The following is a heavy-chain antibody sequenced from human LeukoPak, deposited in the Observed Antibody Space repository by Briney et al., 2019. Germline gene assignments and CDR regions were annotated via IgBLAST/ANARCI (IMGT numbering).Heavy chain of an antibody. Sequence: SETLSLTCTVSGGSISSSSYYWGWIRQPPGKGLEWIGSIYYSGSTNYNPSLKSRVTISVDTSKNQFSLKLSSVTAADTAVYYCARGSGSRLDYWGQGTLVTVSS. CDR1: GGSISSSSYY. V-gene: IGHV4-39*07. D-gene: IGHD1-26*01. CDR3: ARGSGSRLDY. CDR2: IYYSGST. J-gene: IGHJ4*02.